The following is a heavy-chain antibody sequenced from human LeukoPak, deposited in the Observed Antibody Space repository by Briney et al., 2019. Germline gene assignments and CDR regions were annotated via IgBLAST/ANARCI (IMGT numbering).Heavy chain of an antibody. V-gene: IGHV3-23*01. CDR1: GFTFSSYA. Sequence: GGSLRLSCAASGFTFSSYAMSWVRQAPGKGLEWVSAISGSGDSTDYADSVKGRFTISRDNSKNTLYLQMNSLRAEDTAVYYCAKDQVHGDLTIYYYYGMDVWGQGTTVTVSS. J-gene: IGHJ6*02. D-gene: IGHD1-1*01. CDR3: AKDQVHGDLTIYYYYGMDV. CDR2: ISGSGDST.